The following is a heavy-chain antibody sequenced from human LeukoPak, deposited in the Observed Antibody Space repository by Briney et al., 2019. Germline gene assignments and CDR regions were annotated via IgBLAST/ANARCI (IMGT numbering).Heavy chain of an antibody. CDR1: GSTVSNNY. D-gene: IGHD3-22*01. Sequence: PGGSLRLSCAASGSTVSNNYMSWVRQAPGKGLEWVSVIYSGGSTYYADSVKGRFTISRDNSKNTLYLQMNSLRAEDTAVYYCARDSRQDYYDSSGYLWFAFDIWGQGTMVTVSS. CDR2: IYSGGST. J-gene: IGHJ3*02. V-gene: IGHV3-53*01. CDR3: ARDSRQDYYDSSGYLWFAFDI.